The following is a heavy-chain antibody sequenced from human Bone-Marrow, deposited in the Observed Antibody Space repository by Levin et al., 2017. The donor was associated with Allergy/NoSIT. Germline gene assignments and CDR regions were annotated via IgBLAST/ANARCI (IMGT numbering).Heavy chain of an antibody. CDR1: GFTLGNHA. V-gene: IGHV3-9*01. CDR3: ARDKGLRNGVLDD. CDR2: ISWNSGFL. Sequence: GGSLRLSCAASGFTLGNHAMHWVRQAPGKGLEWVSSISWNSGFLDFVDSVKGRFTISRDNAKNSLYLRMKSLTVEDTAVYFCARDKGLRNGVLDDWGQGTLVSVSS. J-gene: IGHJ4*02. D-gene: IGHD3-3*01.